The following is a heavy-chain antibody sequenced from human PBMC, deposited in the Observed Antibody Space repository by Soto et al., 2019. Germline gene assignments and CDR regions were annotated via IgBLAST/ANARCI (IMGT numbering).Heavy chain of an antibody. J-gene: IGHJ6*02. V-gene: IGHV3-30-3*01. D-gene: IGHD1-7*01. CDR1: GFTFSSYA. CDR2: ISYDGSNK. CDR3: ARDRALELSYYYYGMDV. Sequence: QVQLVESGGGVVQPGRSLRLSCAASGFTFSSYAMHWVRQAPGKGLEWVAVISYDGSNKYYADSVKGRFTISRDNSMNTLYLQMNSLRAEDTAVYYCARDRALELSYYYYGMDVWGQGTTVTVSS.